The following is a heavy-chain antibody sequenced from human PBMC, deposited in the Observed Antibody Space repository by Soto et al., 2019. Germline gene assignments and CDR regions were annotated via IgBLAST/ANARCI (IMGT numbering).Heavy chain of an antibody. CDR3: ARPSHY. CDR1: GGSFSTSS. Sequence: QVQLQQWGAGLLKPSETLSLSCAVYGGSFSTSSWCWIRQPPGKGLEWIGEINHSGSTSYNPSLKSRVTISIDTSTHQFSLKLRSVTAADTAVYYCARPSHYWGQGTLVTVSS. V-gene: IGHV4-34*01. J-gene: IGHJ4*02. CDR2: INHSGST.